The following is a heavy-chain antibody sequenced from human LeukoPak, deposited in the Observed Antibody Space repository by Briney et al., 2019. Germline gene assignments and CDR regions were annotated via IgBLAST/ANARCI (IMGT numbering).Heavy chain of an antibody. CDR3: ARGNELLWFGELLYQNWFDP. V-gene: IGHV4-30-2*01. D-gene: IGHD3-10*01. CDR2: IYHSGST. Sequence: PSQTLSLTCAVSGGSISSGGYSWSWIRQPPGKGLEWIGYIYHSGSTYYNPSLKGRVTISVDRSKNQFSLKLSSVTAADTAVYYCARGNELLWFGELLYQNWFDPWGQGTLVTVSS. J-gene: IGHJ5*02. CDR1: GGSISSGGYS.